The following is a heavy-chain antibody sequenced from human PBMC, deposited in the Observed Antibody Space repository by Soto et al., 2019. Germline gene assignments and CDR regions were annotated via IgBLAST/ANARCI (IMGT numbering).Heavy chain of an antibody. CDR3: ARVARGYYYYYYMDV. CDR1: GYTFTSYD. Sequence: ASVKVSCKASGYTFTSYDINWVRQATGQGLEWMGWMNPNSGNTGYAQKFQGRVTMTRNTSISTAYMELSSLRSEDTAVYYCARVARGYYYYYYMDVWGKGPTVTVSS. J-gene: IGHJ6*03. CDR2: MNPNSGNT. V-gene: IGHV1-8*01.